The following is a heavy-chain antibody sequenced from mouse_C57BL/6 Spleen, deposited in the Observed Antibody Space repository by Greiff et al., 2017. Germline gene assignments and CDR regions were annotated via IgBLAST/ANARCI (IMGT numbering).Heavy chain of an antibody. CDR1: GYSITSGYY. D-gene: IGHD1-1*01. CDR3: AITTEGYFDV. Sequence: VQLKESGPGLVKPSQSLSLTCSVTGYSITSGYYWNWIRQFPGNKLEWMGYISYDGSNNYNPSLKNRISITRDTSKNQFFLKLNSVTTEDTATYYCAITTEGYFDVWGTGTTVTVSS. V-gene: IGHV3-6*01. CDR2: ISYDGSN. J-gene: IGHJ1*03.